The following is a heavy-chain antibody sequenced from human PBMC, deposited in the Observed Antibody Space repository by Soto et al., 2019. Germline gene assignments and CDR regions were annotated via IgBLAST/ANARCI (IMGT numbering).Heavy chain of an antibody. Sequence: GGSLRLSCAASGFTFSNYAMSWVRQAPGKGLEWVSAITGSGGDTYHADSVRGRFTISRDNSKNTLFLQMNRLRADDTAVYYCAKGSASGSPYYFDFWGPGTLVTVSS. V-gene: IGHV3-23*01. J-gene: IGHJ4*02. CDR1: GFTFSNYA. D-gene: IGHD6-25*01. CDR2: ITGSGGDT. CDR3: AKGSASGSPYYFDF.